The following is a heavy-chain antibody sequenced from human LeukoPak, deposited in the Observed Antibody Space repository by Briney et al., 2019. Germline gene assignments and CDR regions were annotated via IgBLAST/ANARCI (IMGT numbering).Heavy chain of an antibody. J-gene: IGHJ5*02. D-gene: IGHD2-2*01. CDR2: IYHTGST. Sequence: SETLSLTCDVSGGSISSGLYSWSWIRQPLGKGLEWIGYIYHTGSTYYNPSLKSRVTISVDTSKNQFSLRLSPVTAADTAVYYCARLQYCSGTSCYWFDPWGQGTLVTVSS. V-gene: IGHV4-30-2*01. CDR1: GGSISSGLYS. CDR3: ARLQYCSGTSCYWFDP.